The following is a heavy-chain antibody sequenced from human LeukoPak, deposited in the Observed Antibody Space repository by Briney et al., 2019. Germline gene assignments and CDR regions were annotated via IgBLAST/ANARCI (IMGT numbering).Heavy chain of an antibody. CDR1: GFTLSNAY. Sequence: GGSLRLSCAASGFTLSNAYMNWVRQAPGKGLEWVGRIKPKTDGETTEYAAPAKGRFSISRDDSKNMLYLQMNSLKTEDTAVYYCITPLPYSAQGGQGTLVTVSS. D-gene: IGHD2-21*01. V-gene: IGHV3-15*07. CDR3: ITPLPYSAQ. J-gene: IGHJ4*02. CDR2: IKPKTDGETT.